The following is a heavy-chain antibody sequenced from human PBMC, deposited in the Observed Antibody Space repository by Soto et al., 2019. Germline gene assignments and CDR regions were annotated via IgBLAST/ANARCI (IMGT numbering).Heavy chain of an antibody. CDR2: INPDTATT. CDR1: GYTFTHYY. CDR3: ASCPIYGVDSYFAY. D-gene: IGHD4-17*01. J-gene: IGHJ4*02. V-gene: IGHV1-46*01. Sequence: QVQLVQSGAEVRKPGASVKLSCQASGYTFTHYYIHWVRQTPGQGLEWLGIINPDTATTSYAQTFQGRVTLTTDTSASTVYLELSGLAAEYTAVYYCASCPIYGVDSYFAYWGQGTLVTVSS.